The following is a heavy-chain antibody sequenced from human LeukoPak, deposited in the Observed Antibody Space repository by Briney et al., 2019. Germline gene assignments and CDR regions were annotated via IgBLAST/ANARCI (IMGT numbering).Heavy chain of an antibody. CDR2: IYYSGST. Sequence: SQTLSLTCTVSGRSISSGDYYWSWIRQPPGKGLEWIGYIYYSGSTYYNPSLKSRVTISVDTSKNQFSLKLSSVTAADTAVYYCARGATRYYDILTGYSPYSYYGMDVWGQGTTVTVSS. CDR3: ARGATRYYDILTGYSPYSYYGMDV. CDR1: GRSISSGDYY. V-gene: IGHV4-30-4*01. J-gene: IGHJ6*02. D-gene: IGHD3-9*01.